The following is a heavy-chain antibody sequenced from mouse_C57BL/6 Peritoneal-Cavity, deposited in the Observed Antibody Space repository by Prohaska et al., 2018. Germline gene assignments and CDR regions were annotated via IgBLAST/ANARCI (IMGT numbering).Heavy chain of an antibody. Sequence: LNFSCKASLYTFTIYCIHWVKQRPGQGLEWSGMSHPNSGSTNYNEKVKRKATLTVDKSSSTAYMQLSSLTSEDSAVYYCARSGSSPWYFDVWGTGTTVTVSS. CDR2: SHPNSGST. J-gene: IGHJ1*03. D-gene: IGHD1-1*01. V-gene: IGHV1-64*01. CDR1: LYTFTIYC. CDR3: ARSGSSPWYFDV.